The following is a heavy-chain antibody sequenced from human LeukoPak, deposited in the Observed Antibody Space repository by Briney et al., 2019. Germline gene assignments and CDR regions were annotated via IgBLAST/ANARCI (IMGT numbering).Heavy chain of an antibody. CDR3: ATGSRYSSGWYKPLDY. D-gene: IGHD6-19*01. CDR2: FDPEDGET. V-gene: IGHV1-24*01. J-gene: IGHJ4*02. Sequence: ASVKVSCKASGYTFTSYYMHWVRQAPGQGLEWMGGFDPEDGETIYAQKFQGRVTMTEDTSTDTAYMELSSLRSEDAAVYYCATGSRYSSGWYKPLDYWGQGTLVTVSS. CDR1: GYTFTSYY.